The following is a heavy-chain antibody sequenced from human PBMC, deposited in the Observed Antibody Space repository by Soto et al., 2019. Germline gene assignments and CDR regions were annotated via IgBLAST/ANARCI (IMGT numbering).Heavy chain of an antibody. Sequence: PGGSLRLSCAASRFTFSSYEMNWVRQAPGKGLEWVSYISSSGSTIYYADSVKGRFTISRDNAKNSLYLQMNSLRAEDTAVYYCARDQGVFGVVIPFDYWGQGTLVTVSS. V-gene: IGHV3-48*03. CDR3: ARDQGVFGVVIPFDY. J-gene: IGHJ4*02. D-gene: IGHD3-3*01. CDR1: RFTFSSYE. CDR2: ISSSGSTI.